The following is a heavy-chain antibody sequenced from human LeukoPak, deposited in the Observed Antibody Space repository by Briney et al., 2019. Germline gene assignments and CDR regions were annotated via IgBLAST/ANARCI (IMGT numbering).Heavy chain of an antibody. Sequence: NPGGSLRLSCAASGFTFSSYAMSWVRQAPGKGLEWVSGISGSGGSTYYADSVKGRFTISRDNSKNTLYLQMNSLRAEDTAVYYCAKDRSTVTLPYLLNYYGMDVWGQGTTVTVSS. D-gene: IGHD4-11*01. J-gene: IGHJ6*02. CDR2: ISGSGGST. CDR1: GFTFSSYA. CDR3: AKDRSTVTLPYLLNYYGMDV. V-gene: IGHV3-23*01.